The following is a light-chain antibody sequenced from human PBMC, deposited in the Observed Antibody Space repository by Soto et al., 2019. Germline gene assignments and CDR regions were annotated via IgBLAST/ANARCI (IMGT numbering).Light chain of an antibody. CDR3: QHYNDWLIT. CDR1: QNIRIN. CDR2: GAS. V-gene: IGKV3-15*01. Sequence: EIVFRQSPATLPMSPGERATLSCRASQNIRINLASYQQKPGQAPWLLIYGASARATDVPARFSGSGSGTKFSLTITSLQSEDFAVYYCQHYNDWLITFGQGTRREIK. J-gene: IGKJ5*01.